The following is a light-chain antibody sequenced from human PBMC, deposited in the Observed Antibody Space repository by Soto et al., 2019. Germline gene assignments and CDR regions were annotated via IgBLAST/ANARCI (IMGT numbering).Light chain of an antibody. Sequence: EIVLTQSPGTLSLSPGERATLSCRASQSVASNYLAWYQQKPGQTPRLLIYGASNRATDIPDRFSGSGSGTDFTLTLSSLEPEDFAVYYCQQYGISPPYTFGQGTKLEIK. V-gene: IGKV3-20*01. J-gene: IGKJ2*01. CDR1: QSVASNY. CDR3: QQYGISPPYT. CDR2: GAS.